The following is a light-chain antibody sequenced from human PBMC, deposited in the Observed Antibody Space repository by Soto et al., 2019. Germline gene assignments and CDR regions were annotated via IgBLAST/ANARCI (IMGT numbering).Light chain of an antibody. V-gene: IGKV3-20*01. CDR3: QQFAKSPPTRT. CDR2: GAS. J-gene: IGKJ1*01. CDR1: QSVSSDY. Sequence: EIVLTQSPGTLSLSPGERATLSCRASQSVSSDYLAWYQQKPGQAPRLLIYGASSRAPGIPDKFSGSGSGTDFTLTISRLEPEDFAVYFCQQFAKSPPTRTFGQGTKVDIK.